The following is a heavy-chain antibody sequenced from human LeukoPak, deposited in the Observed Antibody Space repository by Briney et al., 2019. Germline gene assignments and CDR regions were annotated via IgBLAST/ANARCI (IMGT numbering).Heavy chain of an antibody. V-gene: IGHV3-21*01. Sequence: GGSLRLSCAASGFTFSSYSLTWVRQAPGKGLEWVSSISSTSTYIYYADSMKGRFTISRDNAKNSLFLQMNSLRAEDTAVYFCARQLVYGDYYFDYWAREPWSPSPQ. CDR3: ARQLVYGDYYFDY. J-gene: IGHJ4*02. CDR1: GFTFSSYS. CDR2: ISSTSTYI. D-gene: IGHD4-17*01.